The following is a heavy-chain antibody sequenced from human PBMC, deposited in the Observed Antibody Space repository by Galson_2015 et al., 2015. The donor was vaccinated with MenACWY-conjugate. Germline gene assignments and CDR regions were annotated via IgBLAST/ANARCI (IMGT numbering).Heavy chain of an antibody. D-gene: IGHD3-10*01. CDR2: IKPSGGST. J-gene: IGHJ4*02. CDR3: ARWGPMSRGFTHSYFDY. CDR1: GYTFTSYY. Sequence: SVKVSCKASGYTFTSYYMHWVRQAHGKGLEWMGIIKPSGGSTSYAQKFQGRVTMTRDTSTSTVYMELSSLRSEDTAVYYCARWGPMSRGFTHSYFDYWGQGTLVTVSS. V-gene: IGHV1-46*01.